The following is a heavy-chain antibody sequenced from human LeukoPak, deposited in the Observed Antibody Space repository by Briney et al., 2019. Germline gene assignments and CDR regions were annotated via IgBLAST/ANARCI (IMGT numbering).Heavy chain of an antibody. CDR2: IYYSGST. V-gene: IGHV4-59*01. J-gene: IGHJ4*02. Sequence: SETLSLTCTVSGGSISGYYWNWIRQPPGKGLEWTGYIYYSGSTNYNPSLKSRVTISVDTSKNQFSLKLSSVTAADTAVYYCARIKKNYDFWNGDHSRAIDYWGQGTLVTVSS. CDR1: GGSISGYY. D-gene: IGHD3-3*01. CDR3: ARIKKNYDFWNGDHSRAIDY.